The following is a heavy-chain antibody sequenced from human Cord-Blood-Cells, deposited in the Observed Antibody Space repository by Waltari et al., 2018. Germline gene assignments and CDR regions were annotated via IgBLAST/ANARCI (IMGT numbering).Heavy chain of an antibody. V-gene: IGHV3-23*01. Sequence: EVQLLESGGGLVQSGGFLRLSCAASGFTFSSYAMSWVRKAPGKGLEWVADISGSGGSTYYANSVKGRFTNSRDNSKNTLYLQMNSLRAGDTAVYYCAKGGSSGWLNFDYWGQGTLVTVSS. J-gene: IGHJ4*02. CDR2: ISGSGGST. CDR3: AKGGSSGWLNFDY. CDR1: GFTFSSYA. D-gene: IGHD6-19*01.